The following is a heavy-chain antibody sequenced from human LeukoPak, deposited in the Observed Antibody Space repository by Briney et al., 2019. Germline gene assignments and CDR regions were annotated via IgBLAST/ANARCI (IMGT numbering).Heavy chain of an antibody. CDR1: GFTFNSFG. J-gene: IGHJ4*02. CDR3: AKDLHGGYSSDY. V-gene: IGHV3-30*02. CDR2: IGYEGVHK. Sequence: GGSLRLSXAASGFTFNSFGMHWVRQAPGKGLEWVSCIGYEGVHKYYADSVKGRFTISKDNSKATLYLQMYSLRPEDTAVYYCAKDLHGGYSSDYWGQGTLFTVFS. D-gene: IGHD4-23*01.